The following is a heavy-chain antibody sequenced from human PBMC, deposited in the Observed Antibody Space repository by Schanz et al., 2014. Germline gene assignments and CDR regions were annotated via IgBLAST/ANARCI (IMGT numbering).Heavy chain of an antibody. V-gene: IGHV4-4*02. CDR3: AREIESSTIRGVID. D-gene: IGHD3-10*01. J-gene: IGHJ4*02. CDR1: GDSISNSHW. Sequence: QVQLQESGPGLVKPSGTLSLTCTVSGDSISNSHWWNWVRQPPGKGLEWIGVIYHGGTTIYNPSLESRVTISIDKSKNQFSVRLTSVTAADTAVYYCAREIESSTIRGVIDWGQGTLVTVSS. CDR2: IYHGGTT.